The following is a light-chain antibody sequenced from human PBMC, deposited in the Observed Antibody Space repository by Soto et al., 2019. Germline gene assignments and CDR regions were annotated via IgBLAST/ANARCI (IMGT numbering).Light chain of an antibody. CDR2: GAS. Sequence: EIVLTQSPGTLSLSPGERATLSCRASQSVSSSYLAWYQQKPGQTPRLLIYGASSRATGIPDRFSGSGSGTDFTLTISRLEPEDFAVYYCQQYGSSPPTFGQGKRLEMK. CDR1: QSVSSSY. J-gene: IGKJ5*01. V-gene: IGKV3-20*01. CDR3: QQYGSSPPT.